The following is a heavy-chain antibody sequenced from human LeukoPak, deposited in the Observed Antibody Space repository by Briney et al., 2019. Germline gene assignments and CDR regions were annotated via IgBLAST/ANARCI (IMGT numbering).Heavy chain of an antibody. V-gene: IGHV4-59*08. J-gene: IGHJ4*02. D-gene: IGHD3-3*01. CDR2: IYDSGST. CDR1: GGSISSYY. Sequence: SETLSLTCSVSGGSISSYYWSWIRQPPGKGLEWIGYIYDSGSTNFKSPLKSRVTMSGDTSKNQFSLKLSSVTAADTAVYYCARCNFWSGYPFDYWGQGTLVTVSS. CDR3: ARCNFWSGYPFDY.